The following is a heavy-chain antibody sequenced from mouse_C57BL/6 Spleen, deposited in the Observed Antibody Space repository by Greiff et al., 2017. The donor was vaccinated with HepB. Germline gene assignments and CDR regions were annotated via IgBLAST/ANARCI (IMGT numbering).Heavy chain of an antibody. CDR3: ARRTTVVAGDYAMDY. V-gene: IGHV5-15*04. CDR1: GFTFSDYG. D-gene: IGHD1-1*01. J-gene: IGHJ4*01. Sequence: EVQLQESGGGLVQPGGSLKLSCAASGFTFSDYGMAWVRQAPRKGPEWVAFISNLAYSIYYADTVTGRFTISRENAKNTLYLEMSSLRSEDTAMYYCARRTTVVAGDYAMDYWGQGTSVTVSS. CDR2: ISNLAYSI.